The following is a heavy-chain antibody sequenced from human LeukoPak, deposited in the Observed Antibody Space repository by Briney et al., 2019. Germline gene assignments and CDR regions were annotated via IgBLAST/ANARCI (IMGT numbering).Heavy chain of an antibody. Sequence: PSETLSLTCTVSGYSISSGYYWGWVRQPPGKGLEWIGTVYHSGSTYYNPSLRSRVTISVDTSKNQFSLKLSSVTAADTAVYYCASSTLWFGELFPLYFDYWGQGTLVTVSS. J-gene: IGHJ4*02. CDR3: ASSTLWFGELFPLYFDY. D-gene: IGHD3-10*01. CDR1: GYSISSGYY. V-gene: IGHV4-38-2*02. CDR2: VYHSGST.